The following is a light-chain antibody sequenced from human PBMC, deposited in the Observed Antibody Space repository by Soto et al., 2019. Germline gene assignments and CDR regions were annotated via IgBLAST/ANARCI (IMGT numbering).Light chain of an antibody. CDR2: DAF. Sequence: DIVLTQSPGTLSLSPGERATLSCRASESVSSSYLAWYQQKPGQAPRLLIYDAFSRATGIPDRFSGSGSGTDFTLTISRLEHEDFAVYYWQQDGSAETFGQGTKVDIK. CDR1: ESVSSSY. V-gene: IGKV3-20*01. J-gene: IGKJ1*01. CDR3: QQDGSAET.